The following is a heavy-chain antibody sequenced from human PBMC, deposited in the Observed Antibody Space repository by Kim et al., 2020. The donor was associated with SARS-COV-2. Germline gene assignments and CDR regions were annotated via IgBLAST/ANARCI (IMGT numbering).Heavy chain of an antibody. CDR3: ARGKGPHCWFDP. Sequence: GGSLRLSCAASGLTISSFWMHWVRQAPGEGLVWVSRLSTDGSSTNYADSVKGRFTISRDSAKNTLFLQMNSLRAEDTAVYYCARGKGPHCWFDPWGQGTLVTVSS. CDR1: GLTISSFW. J-gene: IGHJ5*02. CDR2: LSTDGSST. V-gene: IGHV3-74*01.